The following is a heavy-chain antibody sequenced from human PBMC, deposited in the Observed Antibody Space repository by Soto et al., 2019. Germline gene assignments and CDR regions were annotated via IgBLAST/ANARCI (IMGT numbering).Heavy chain of an antibody. CDR3: TTDGATILFDP. D-gene: IGHD1-26*01. Sequence: VGSLRLSCAASGFTFKNAWMSWVRQAPGKGLEWVGRIKTKADAGTTDYAAPVKGRFTISRDDSKNTLYLQMNSLKNEDTALYFCTTDGATILFDPRGQGTLVTVSS. CDR2: IKTKADAGTT. J-gene: IGHJ5*02. CDR1: GFTFKNAW. V-gene: IGHV3-15*01.